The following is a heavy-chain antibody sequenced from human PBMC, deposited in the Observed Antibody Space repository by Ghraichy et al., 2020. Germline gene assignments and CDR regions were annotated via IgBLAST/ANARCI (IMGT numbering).Heavy chain of an antibody. CDR1: GGSISSYY. D-gene: IGHD3-3*01. Sequence: SETLSLTCTVSGGSISSYYWSWIRQPAGKGLEWIGRIYTSGSTNYNPSLKSQVTMSVDTSKNQFSLKLSSVTAADTAVYYCARAGPRVLRFLEWPPHLNNYYYGMDVWGQGTTVTVSS. J-gene: IGHJ6*02. V-gene: IGHV4-4*07. CDR2: IYTSGST. CDR3: ARAGPRVLRFLEWPPHLNNYYYGMDV.